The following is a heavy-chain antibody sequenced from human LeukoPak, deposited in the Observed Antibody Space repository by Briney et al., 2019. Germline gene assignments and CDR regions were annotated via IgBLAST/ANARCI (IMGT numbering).Heavy chain of an antibody. V-gene: IGHV3-48*03. CDR1: GFTFSSYE. CDR2: ISSSGGTI. CDR3: ARDEKGDYDY. Sequence: PGGSLRLSCAASGFTFSSYEMNWVRQAPGKGLEWVSYISSSGGTIYYADSVKGRFTISRDNAKNSLYLQMNSLRAEDTAVYYCARDEKGDYDYWGQGTLVTVSS. D-gene: IGHD4-17*01. J-gene: IGHJ4*02.